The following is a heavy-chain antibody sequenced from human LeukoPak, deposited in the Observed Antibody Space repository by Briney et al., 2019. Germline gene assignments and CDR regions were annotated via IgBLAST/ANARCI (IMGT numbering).Heavy chain of an antibody. D-gene: IGHD1-14*01. CDR1: RLTFTSYD. CDR3: AKLPDRPAHHTDY. CDR2: ITDNGYKT. J-gene: IGHJ4*02. Sequence: VGSLRLSCELSRLTFTSYDMTWVGQAPGTGLEWVSLITDNGYKTNYADSVKGRFTISRDNSKTTLYLQMTSLRAEDTAVYYCAKLPDRPAHHTDYWGQGTLVTVSS. V-gene: IGHV3-23*01.